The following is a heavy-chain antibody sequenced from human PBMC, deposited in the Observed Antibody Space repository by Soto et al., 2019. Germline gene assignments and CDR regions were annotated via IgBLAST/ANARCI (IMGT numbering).Heavy chain of an antibody. CDR3: ARPGGGGSGSYYKHRYYFDY. V-gene: IGHV3-33*01. Sequence: QVQLVESGGGVVQPGRSLRLSCAASGFTFSSYGMHWVRQAPGKGLEWVAVIWYDGSNKYYADSVKGRFTISRDNSKNTLYLQMNSLRAEETAVYYCARPGGGGSGSYYKHRYYFDYWGQGTLVTVSS. J-gene: IGHJ4*02. CDR2: IWYDGSNK. D-gene: IGHD3-10*01. CDR1: GFTFSSYG.